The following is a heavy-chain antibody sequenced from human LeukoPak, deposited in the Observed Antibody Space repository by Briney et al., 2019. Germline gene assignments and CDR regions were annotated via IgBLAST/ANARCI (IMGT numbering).Heavy chain of an antibody. CDR2: ISEGVGNT. V-gene: IGHV3-23*01. D-gene: IGHD4-17*01. CDR1: RFTFTNYA. Sequence: GGSLRLSFAASRFTFTNYAMTWVRQAPGKGLEWVSGISEGVGNTYYADSVKGWFTISRDHSKNTLYLQMNSLRAEDTALYYCAKREKGTTGRFFDYWGQGTLVTVSS. CDR3: AKREKGTTGRFFDY. J-gene: IGHJ4*02.